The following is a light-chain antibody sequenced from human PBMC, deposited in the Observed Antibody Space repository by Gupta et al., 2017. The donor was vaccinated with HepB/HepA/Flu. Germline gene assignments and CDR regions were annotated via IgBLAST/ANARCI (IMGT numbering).Light chain of an antibody. Sequence: SVLPQPPSASVTPGQRVTISCSGSSSNIASNTVSWYQRPPGAAPRLLIYKDNQRPAGVPGRFSGSKSGTAASLTISGRQEEDVGDYFCAAEEDSSNVVFGGGTKLTVL. CDR3: AAEEDSSNVV. J-gene: IGLJ2*01. CDR2: KDN. V-gene: IGLV1-44*01. CDR1: SSNIASNT.